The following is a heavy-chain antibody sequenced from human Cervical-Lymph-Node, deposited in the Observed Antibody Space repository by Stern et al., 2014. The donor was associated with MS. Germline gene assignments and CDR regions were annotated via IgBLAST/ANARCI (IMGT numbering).Heavy chain of an antibody. CDR1: GGSISSYY. D-gene: IGHD4-17*01. Sequence: VQLVESGPGLVKPSETLSLTCTVSGGSISSYYWSWIRQPPGKGLEWIGYIYYSGSTNYNPSLKSRVTISVDTSKNQFSLKLSSVTAADTAVYYCARDKNYGDYVLFDYWGQGTLVTVSS. CDR2: IYYSGST. J-gene: IGHJ4*02. V-gene: IGHV4-59*01. CDR3: ARDKNYGDYVLFDY.